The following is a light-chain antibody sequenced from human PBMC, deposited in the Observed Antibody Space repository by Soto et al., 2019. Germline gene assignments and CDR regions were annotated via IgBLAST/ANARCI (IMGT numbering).Light chain of an antibody. J-gene: IGLJ3*02. CDR3: QVWDSISDHRV. CDR2: DDS. CDR1: NIGSKS. Sequence: SYELTQPPSVSVAPGQTARITCGGNNIGSKSVHGYQQKPGQAPVLVVYDDSDRPSGIPERFSGSNSGNTATLTISRVEAGDEADYYCQVWDSISDHRVFGGGTKLTVL. V-gene: IGLV3-21*02.